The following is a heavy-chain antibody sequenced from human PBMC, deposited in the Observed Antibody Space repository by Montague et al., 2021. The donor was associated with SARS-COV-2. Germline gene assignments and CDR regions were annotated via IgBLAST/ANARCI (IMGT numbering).Heavy chain of an antibody. Sequence: SETLSLTCAVSGYSISSSNWWGWIRQPPGKGLEWIGYIYYSGSTNYNPSLKSRVTISVDTSKNQFSLKLSSVTAADTAVYYCARAIGSMYSSGWYYYYYGMDVWGQGTTVTVSS. V-gene: IGHV4-28*03. J-gene: IGHJ6*02. D-gene: IGHD6-19*01. CDR3: ARAIGSMYSSGWYYYYYGMDV. CDR2: IYYSGST. CDR1: GYSISSSNW.